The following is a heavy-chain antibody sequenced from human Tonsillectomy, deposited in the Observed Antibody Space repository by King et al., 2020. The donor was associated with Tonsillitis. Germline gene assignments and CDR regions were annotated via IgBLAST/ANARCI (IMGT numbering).Heavy chain of an antibody. V-gene: IGHV5-51*01. J-gene: IGHJ5*01. CDR1: GYSFSTYW. CDR3: ARNPHGWFXS. Sequence: QLVQSGAEVKKPGESLKISCQGSGYSFSTYWIAWVRQMPGKXLELXGIIXPRDSDTRYRPSFXGQVTIXVDKSMNTAYLQWSSLKTSDTSIYYCARNPHGWFXSWGXXXLVTVSS. CDR2: IXPRDSDT.